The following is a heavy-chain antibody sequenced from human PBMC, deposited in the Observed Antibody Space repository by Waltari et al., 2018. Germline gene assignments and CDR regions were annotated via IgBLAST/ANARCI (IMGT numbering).Heavy chain of an antibody. V-gene: IGHV4-39*07. J-gene: IGHJ4*02. Sequence: QLQLQESGPGLVKPSETLSLTCTVSDGSISSSSYYWGWIRHPTGKGREWIGSIYYSGSTYYNPSFKSRVTISVDTAKNQFSLKLSSVTAADTAVYYCARLTGDRRGLMDSGYDWGQGTLVTVSS. CDR2: IYYSGST. CDR1: DGSISSSSYY. CDR3: ARLTGDRRGLMDSGYD. D-gene: IGHD5-12*01.